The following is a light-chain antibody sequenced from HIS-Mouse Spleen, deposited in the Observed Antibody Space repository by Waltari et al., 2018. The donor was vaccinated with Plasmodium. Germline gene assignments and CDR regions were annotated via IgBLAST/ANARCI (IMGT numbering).Light chain of an antibody. CDR1: SSDVGGSNY. CDR3: SSYAGRNNLV. CDR2: EVS. V-gene: IGLV2-8*01. J-gene: IGLJ2*01. Sequence: QSALTPPPSASGSPGQSVTISCPGTSSDVGGSNYVSWYQQHPGKAPKLMIYEVSKRPSGVPDRFSGSKSGNTASLTVSGLQAEDEADYYCSSYAGRNNLVFGGGTKLTVL.